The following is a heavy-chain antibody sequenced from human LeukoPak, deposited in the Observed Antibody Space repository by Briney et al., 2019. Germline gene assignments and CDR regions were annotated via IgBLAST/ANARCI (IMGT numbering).Heavy chain of an antibody. CDR1: GFTFSSYA. V-gene: IGHV3-30*04. J-gene: IGHJ4*02. CDR2: ISYDGSNK. D-gene: IGHD5-24*01. Sequence: GRSLRLSCAASGFTFSSYAMHWVRQAPGKGLEWVAVISYDGSNKYYADSVKGRFTISRDNSKNTLYLQMNSLRAEDTAVYYCARRDGLDYWGQGTPVTVSS. CDR3: ARRDGLDY.